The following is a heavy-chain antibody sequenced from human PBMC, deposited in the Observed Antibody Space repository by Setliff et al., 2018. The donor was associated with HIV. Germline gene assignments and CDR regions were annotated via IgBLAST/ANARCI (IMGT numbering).Heavy chain of an antibody. D-gene: IGHD3-10*01. J-gene: IGHJ4*02. CDR3: ARRPMVRGFGRYYFDY. V-gene: IGHV4-4*09. CDR2: IYPSTSA. Sequence: PSETLSLTCSVSGGSIGGYSWGWIRQSPGKGLEWIGYIYPSTSANYNPSLKRRVRILLDTSKNQFSLRLTSVTAADTAVYFCARRPMVRGFGRYYFDYWGQGTLVTVS. CDR1: GGSIGGYS.